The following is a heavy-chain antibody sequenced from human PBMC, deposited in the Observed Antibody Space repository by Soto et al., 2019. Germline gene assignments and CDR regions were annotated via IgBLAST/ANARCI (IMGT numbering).Heavy chain of an antibody. CDR2: IYHSGST. V-gene: IGHV4-30-2*01. D-gene: IGHD5-18*01. CDR3: ARLQRESDAFDI. CDR1: GGSISSGGYS. J-gene: IGHJ3*02. Sequence: QLQLQESGSGLVKPSQTLSLTCAVSGGSISSGGYSWSWIRQPPGKGLEWIGYIYHSGSTYYNPSLRSRITISVDRSKNQFSLKLSSVTAADTAVYSCARLQRESDAFDIWGQGTMVTVSS.